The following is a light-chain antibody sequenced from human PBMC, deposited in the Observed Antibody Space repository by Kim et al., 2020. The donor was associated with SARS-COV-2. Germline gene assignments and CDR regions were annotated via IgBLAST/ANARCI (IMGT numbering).Light chain of an antibody. CDR1: KLGDKY. CDR2: QDS. CDR3: QAWDSSTA. Sequence: SYELTQQPSVSVSPGQTASITCSGDKLGDKYACWYQQKPGQSPVLVIYQDSKRPSGIPERFSGSNSGNTATLTISGTQAMDEADYYCQAWDSSTAFGGGTQLTVL. V-gene: IGLV3-1*01. J-gene: IGLJ2*01.